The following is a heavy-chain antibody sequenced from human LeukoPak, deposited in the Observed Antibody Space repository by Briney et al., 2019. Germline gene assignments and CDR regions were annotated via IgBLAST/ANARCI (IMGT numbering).Heavy chain of an antibody. CDR1: GFTLSNSA. Sequence: GGSLRLSCAASGFTLSNSAMSWVRQAPGKGLEWVSTLSGSGITTYYADSVKGRFTIPRDNSKNTLYLQMNSLRAEDTAVYYCAKGIYSSGWSYFDYWGHGTLVTVSS. D-gene: IGHD6-19*01. CDR2: LSGSGITT. J-gene: IGHJ4*01. V-gene: IGHV3-23*01. CDR3: AKGIYSSGWSYFDY.